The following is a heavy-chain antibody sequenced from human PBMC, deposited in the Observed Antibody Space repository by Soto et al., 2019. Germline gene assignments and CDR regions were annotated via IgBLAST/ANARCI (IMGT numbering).Heavy chain of an antibody. D-gene: IGHD2-2*02. CDR1: GGSISSGGYY. CDR3: ARVVGVVVPAAIGGYNWFDP. CDR2: IYYSGST. Sequence: LSLTCTVSGGSISSGGYYWSWIRQHPGKGLEWIGYIYYSGSTYYNPSLKSRVTISVDTSKNQFSLKLSSVTAADTAVYYCARVVGVVVPAAIGGYNWFDPWGQGTLVTVSS. V-gene: IGHV4-31*03. J-gene: IGHJ5*02.